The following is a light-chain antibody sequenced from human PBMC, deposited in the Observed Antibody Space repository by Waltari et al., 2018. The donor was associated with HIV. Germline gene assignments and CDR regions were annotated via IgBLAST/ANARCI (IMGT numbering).Light chain of an antibody. CDR3: QQSYSTPFS. Sequence: IQMTQSPSSLSASVGDRVTITCRASYNVRSYLNWYQQKPGEAPKRLIYVTSTLQSGVPSMFSGSGSGTDFSLTISSLQPEDFGTYYCQQSYSTPFSFGQGTRLEIK. CDR2: VTS. V-gene: IGKV1-39*01. J-gene: IGKJ5*01. CDR1: YNVRSY.